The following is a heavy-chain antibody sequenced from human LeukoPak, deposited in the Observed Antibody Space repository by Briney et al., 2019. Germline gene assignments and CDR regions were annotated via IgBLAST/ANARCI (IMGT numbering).Heavy chain of an antibody. CDR2: VYTSGST. D-gene: IGHD2/OR15-2a*01. J-gene: IGHJ4*02. CDR1: GVSISSGSYY. CDR3: ARRGEY. Sequence: SETLSLTCTVSGVSISSGSYYWNWIRQPAGRGLEWIGRVYTSGSTNYNPSLKSRVTTSLDTSRNQFSLELSSVTAADTAVYYCARRGEYWGQGTLVTVSS. V-gene: IGHV4-61*02.